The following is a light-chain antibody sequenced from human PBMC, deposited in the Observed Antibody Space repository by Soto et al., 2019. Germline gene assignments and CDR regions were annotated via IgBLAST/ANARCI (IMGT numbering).Light chain of an antibody. V-gene: IGKV1-16*01. CDR1: QDIGIY. Sequence: IQLIQSPSSLSASVGDRVTITCRASQDIGIYLAWYQQKPGKAPNLLIYAASSLQRGVPSRFTGRGSGTEFTLTISSLQPEDFATYYCQQYKSYSRMFGQGTKVDI. CDR2: AAS. CDR3: QQYKSYSRM. J-gene: IGKJ1*01.